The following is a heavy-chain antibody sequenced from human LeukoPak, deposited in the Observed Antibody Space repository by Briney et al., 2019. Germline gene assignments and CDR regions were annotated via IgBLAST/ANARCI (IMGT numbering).Heavy chain of an antibody. J-gene: IGHJ3*02. Sequence: GGSLRLSCAASGFTFSSYAMSWVRQAPGKGLEWVSAISASGAGTYYADSVKGRFTISRDNSKHTVYLQMNSLRAEDTAVYYCAKGSSGYDAFDIWGQGTMVTVSS. D-gene: IGHD3-22*01. V-gene: IGHV3-23*01. CDR2: ISASGAGT. CDR1: GFTFSSYA. CDR3: AKGSSGYDAFDI.